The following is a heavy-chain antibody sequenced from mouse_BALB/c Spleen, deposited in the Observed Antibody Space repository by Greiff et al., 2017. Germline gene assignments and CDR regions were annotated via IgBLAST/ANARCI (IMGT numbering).Heavy chain of an antibody. CDR2: IYPGGGYT. D-gene: IGHD1-1*01. CDR1: GYTFTNYW. V-gene: IGHV1-63*02. CDR3: ARGGYYGSSYDWYFDV. Sequence: QVQLQQSGAELVRPGTSVKISCKASGYTFTNYWLGWVKQRPGHGLEWIGDIYPGGGYTNYNEKFKGKATLTADTSSSTAYMQLSSLTSEDSAVYFCARGGYYGSSYDWYFDVWGAGTTVTVSS. J-gene: IGHJ1*01.